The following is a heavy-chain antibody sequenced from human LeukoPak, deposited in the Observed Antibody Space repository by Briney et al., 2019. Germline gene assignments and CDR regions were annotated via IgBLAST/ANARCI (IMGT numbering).Heavy chain of an antibody. CDR2: INPNSGGT. V-gene: IGHV1-2*02. Sequence: ASVKVSCKASGYTFTGYYMHWVRQAPGQGLEWMGWINPNSGGTNYAQKFQGRVTMTRDTSISTAYMELSRLRSDDTAVYYCARGIGSSSWFPVHWGQGTLVTVSS. J-gene: IGHJ4*02. D-gene: IGHD6-13*01. CDR1: GYTFTGYY. CDR3: ARGIGSSSWFPVH.